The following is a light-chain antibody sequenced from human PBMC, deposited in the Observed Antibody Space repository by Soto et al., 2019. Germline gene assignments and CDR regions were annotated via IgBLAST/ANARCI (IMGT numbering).Light chain of an antibody. Sequence: EIVLTQSPGTLSLSPGERATLSCRASQSVSSSYLAWYQQKPGQAPRLLIYGASGRATGIPDRFSGSGSGTDFHLTISRLEPEDFAVYYCQQYGSSSFTFGPGTQVHIK. CDR3: QQYGSSSFT. V-gene: IGKV3-20*01. J-gene: IGKJ3*01. CDR1: QSVSSSY. CDR2: GAS.